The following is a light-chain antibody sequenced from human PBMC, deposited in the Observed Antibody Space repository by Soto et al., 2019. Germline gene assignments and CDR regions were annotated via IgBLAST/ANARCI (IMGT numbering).Light chain of an antibody. CDR3: QQYGRSLT. CDR2: GAS. Sequence: EIVSTQSPGTLSLSPGERATLSCRASQSVTSNYLAWYQQKPGQAPRLLIYGASSRATGIPDRFSGSGSGTDFTLTISRLEPEDFAVYYCQQYGRSLTFGGGTKVDIK. V-gene: IGKV3-20*01. CDR1: QSVTSNY. J-gene: IGKJ4*01.